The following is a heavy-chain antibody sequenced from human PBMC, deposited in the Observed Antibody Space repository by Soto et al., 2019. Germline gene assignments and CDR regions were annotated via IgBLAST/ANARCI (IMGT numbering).Heavy chain of an antibody. CDR1: GFTFSSYA. J-gene: IGHJ6*03. Sequence: PGGSLRLSCAASGFTFSSYAMSWVRQAPGKGLEWVSAISGSGGSTYYADSVKGRFTISRDNSKNTLYLQMNSLRAEDTAVYYCAKDEVYRVATTHYYYYYMDVWGKGTTVTVSS. CDR2: ISGSGGST. V-gene: IGHV3-23*01. D-gene: IGHD5-12*01. CDR3: AKDEVYRVATTHYYYYYMDV.